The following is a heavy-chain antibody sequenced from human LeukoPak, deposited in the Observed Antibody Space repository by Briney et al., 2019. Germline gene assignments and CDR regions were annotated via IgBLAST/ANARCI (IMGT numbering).Heavy chain of an antibody. CDR3: AKVFPPSGATFMDV. CDR2: IIGSGDRA. V-gene: IGHV3-23*01. D-gene: IGHD3-16*01. J-gene: IGHJ6*03. CDR1: GFTFSSYA. Sequence: GVSLRLSCAGSGFTFSSYAMSWVRQAPGKGLEWVSGIIGSGDRAFHADSVKGRLTISRDNSKNTLSLQMNSLRAEDTAIYYCAKVFPPSGATFMDVGGTGITVTVS.